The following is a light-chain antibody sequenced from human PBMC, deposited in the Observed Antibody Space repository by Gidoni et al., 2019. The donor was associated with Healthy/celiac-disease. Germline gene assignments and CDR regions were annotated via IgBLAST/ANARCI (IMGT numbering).Light chain of an antibody. CDR2: EVS. V-gene: IGLV2-23*02. CDR1: SSDVGSYNL. Sequence: QSALTQPASVSGSPGQSITISCTGTSSDVGSYNLVSWYQQHPGKAPKLRIYEVSKRPSGVSKRFSGSKSGNTASLTISGLQAEDEADYYCCSYAGSSTYVVFGGGTKLTVL. CDR3: CSYAGSSTYVV. J-gene: IGLJ2*01.